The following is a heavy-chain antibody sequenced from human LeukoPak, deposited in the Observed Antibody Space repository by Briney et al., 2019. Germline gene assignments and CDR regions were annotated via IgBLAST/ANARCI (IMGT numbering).Heavy chain of an antibody. CDR2: ISWNSGSI. J-gene: IGHJ4*02. Sequence: GGSLRLSCAASGFTFDDYAMHWVRQAPGKGLEWVSGISWNSGSIGYADSVKGRFTISRDNAKNSLYLQMNSLRAEDTALYYCAREMGATNWTFDYWGQGTLVTVSS. D-gene: IGHD1-26*01. V-gene: IGHV3-9*01. CDR3: AREMGATNWTFDY. CDR1: GFTFDDYA.